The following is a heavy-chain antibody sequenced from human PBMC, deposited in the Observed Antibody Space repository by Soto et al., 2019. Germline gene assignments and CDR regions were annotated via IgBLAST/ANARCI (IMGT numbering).Heavy chain of an antibody. CDR2: FDPEDGET. Sequence: EASVKVSCTVSGYTLTEISMHWVRQAPGKGLEWMGGFDPEDGETIYAQKFQGRVTMTEDTSTDTAYMELSSLRSEDTAVYYCATAREWELLLGWANWFDPWGQGTLVTVSS. CDR1: GYTLTEIS. D-gene: IGHD1-26*01. J-gene: IGHJ5*02. V-gene: IGHV1-24*01. CDR3: ATAREWELLLGWANWFDP.